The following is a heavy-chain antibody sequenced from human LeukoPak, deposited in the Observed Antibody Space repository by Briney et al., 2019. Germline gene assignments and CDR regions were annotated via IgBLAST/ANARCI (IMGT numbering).Heavy chain of an antibody. J-gene: IGHJ2*01. D-gene: IGHD4-17*01. CDR2: ISGSGGST. CDR3: AKDTPTTVTTQWYFDL. Sequence: GGSLRLSCAASGFTFSSYAMSWVRQAPGKGLEWVSAISGSGGSTYYADSVKGRFTISRDNSKNTLYLQMNSLRAEDTAVYYCAKDTPTTVTTQWYFDLWGRGTLVTVSS. V-gene: IGHV3-23*01. CDR1: GFTFSSYA.